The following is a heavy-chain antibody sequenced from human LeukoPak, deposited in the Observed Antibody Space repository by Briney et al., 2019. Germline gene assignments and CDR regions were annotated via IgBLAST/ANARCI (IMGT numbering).Heavy chain of an antibody. D-gene: IGHD5-18*01. Sequence: PGRTLRLSCSASGSTFSSYGMHWVRQAPGKGLKWVAVIWYDENYKYYADSVKGRFTISRDNSKNTIYLQMNSLRAEDTAVYLCAREGSGYTYGYNDAFDLWGQGTMVTVSS. V-gene: IGHV3-33*01. CDR3: AREGSGYTYGYNDAFDL. J-gene: IGHJ3*01. CDR1: GSTFSSYG. CDR2: IWYDENYK.